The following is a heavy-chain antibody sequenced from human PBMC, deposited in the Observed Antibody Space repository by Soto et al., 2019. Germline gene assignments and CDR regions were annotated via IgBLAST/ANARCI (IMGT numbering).Heavy chain of an antibody. CDR2: IYNSGDT. J-gene: IGHJ5*02. Sequence: PSETLSLTCTVSGGSISSGDYYWSWIRQSPRKGLEWIGNIYNSGDTHYNPTLKSRITISVDTSKNQFSLKLSSVTAADTAVYSCARAGYGDYGWFDPWGRGTLGTVSS. CDR3: ARAGYGDYGWFDP. V-gene: IGHV4-30-4*01. D-gene: IGHD4-17*01. CDR1: GGSISSGDYY.